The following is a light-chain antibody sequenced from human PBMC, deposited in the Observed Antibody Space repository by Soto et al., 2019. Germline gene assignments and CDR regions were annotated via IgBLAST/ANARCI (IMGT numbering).Light chain of an antibody. CDR1: RGISSY. V-gene: IGKV1-9*01. CDR3: QQLNSYPQT. Sequence: IQLTQSPSSLSSSVPDRFTITCEASRGISSYLAWYQQKPGKPPKLLVYSASTLQSGVPSRFSGSGSGPDFTLTISSLQPEDSATYFCQQLNSYPQTFGQGTRLEIK. J-gene: IGKJ5*01. CDR2: SAS.